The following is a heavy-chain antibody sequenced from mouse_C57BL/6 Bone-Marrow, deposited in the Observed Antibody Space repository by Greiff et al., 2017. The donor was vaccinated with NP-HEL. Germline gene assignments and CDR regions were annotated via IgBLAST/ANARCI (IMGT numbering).Heavy chain of an antibody. CDR1: GYTFTDYY. J-gene: IGHJ4*01. CDR3: ASFYYDYDDGAMDY. CDR2: INPNNGGT. V-gene: IGHV1-26*01. D-gene: IGHD2-4*01. Sequence: VQLQQSGPELVKPGASVKISCKASGYTFTDYYMNWVKQSHGKSLEWIGDINPNNGGTSYNQKFKGKATLTVDKSSSTAYMERRSLTSEDSAVYYCASFYYDYDDGAMDYWGQGTSVTVSS.